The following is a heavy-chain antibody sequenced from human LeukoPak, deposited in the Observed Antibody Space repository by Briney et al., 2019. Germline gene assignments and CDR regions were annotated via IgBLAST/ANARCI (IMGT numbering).Heavy chain of an antibody. CDR1: GHTFTSYG. Sequence: ASVKVSCKASGHTFTSYGISWVRQAPGQGLEWVAWISAYNSNKNSAEKFQGRVTTTIDTSTSTAYMELRSLKSDDTAVYYCARTPFDYWGQGTLVTVSS. V-gene: IGHV1-18*04. CDR3: ARTPFDY. CDR2: ISAYNSNK. J-gene: IGHJ4*02.